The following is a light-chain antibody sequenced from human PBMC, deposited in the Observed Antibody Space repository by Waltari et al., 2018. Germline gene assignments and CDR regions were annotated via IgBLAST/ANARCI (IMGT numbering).Light chain of an antibody. V-gene: IGKV3-15*01. CDR1: QSISTN. Sequence: IVMTQSPATMSVSPGERATLSCRASQSISTNLAWFQEKPGQDPRLLIYGASTRATGVPARFSGSGSGTEFTLTISSLQPDDFATYYCQQYNSYSPYTFGQGTKLEIK. CDR3: QQYNSYSPYT. CDR2: GAS. J-gene: IGKJ2*01.